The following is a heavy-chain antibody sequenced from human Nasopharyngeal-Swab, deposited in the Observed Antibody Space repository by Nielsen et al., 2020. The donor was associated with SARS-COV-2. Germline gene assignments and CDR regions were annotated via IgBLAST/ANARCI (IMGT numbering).Heavy chain of an antibody. J-gene: IGHJ4*02. CDR2: ISEDGSIT. Sequence: GESLKISCAASGFTFSSHWMHWVRQAPGKGLVWVPRISEDGSITTYADSVKGRFTISRDNAKNTLFLQMRSLRADDTAIYYCASQLGHPDSWGQGTLVTVSS. CDR3: ASQLGHPDS. D-gene: IGHD2-2*01. V-gene: IGHV3-74*01. CDR1: GFTFSSHW.